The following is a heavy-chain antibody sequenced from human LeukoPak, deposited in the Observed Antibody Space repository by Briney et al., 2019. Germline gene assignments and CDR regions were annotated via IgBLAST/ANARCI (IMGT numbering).Heavy chain of an antibody. CDR1: GYTFTGYD. V-gene: IGHV1-2*02. J-gene: IGHJ4*02. D-gene: IGHD5-18*01. CDR3: ARDLGYNSGYNY. Sequence: ASVKVSCTSSGYTFTGYDIHWVRQAPGQGLEWMGWINPNSGGTNYAQKFQGRVTMTRDTSISTTYMELSRLRSDDTAVYYCARDLGYNSGYNYWGQGTLVTVSS. CDR2: INPNSGGT.